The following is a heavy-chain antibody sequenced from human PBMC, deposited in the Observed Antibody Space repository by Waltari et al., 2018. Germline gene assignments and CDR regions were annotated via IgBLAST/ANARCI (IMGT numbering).Heavy chain of an antibody. D-gene: IGHD6-6*01. CDR2: IIPILGIA. Sequence: QVQLVQSGAEVKKPGSSVKVSCKASGGTFSSYAISWVRQAPGQGLEWMGGIIPILGIANYAQKFQGRVTITADKSTSTAYMELSSLRSEDTAVYYCARDRPPPEGSDAFDIWGQGTMVTVSS. V-gene: IGHV1-69*10. J-gene: IGHJ3*02. CDR1: GGTFSSYA. CDR3: ARDRPPPEGSDAFDI.